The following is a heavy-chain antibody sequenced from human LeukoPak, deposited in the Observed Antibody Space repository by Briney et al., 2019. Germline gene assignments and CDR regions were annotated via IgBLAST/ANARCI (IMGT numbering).Heavy chain of an antibody. Sequence: GGSLRLSCAASGFTVSSNYMSWVRQAPGKGLEWVSVIYSGGSTYYADSVKGRFTISRDNSKNTLYLQMNSLRAEDTAVYYCARGGYSGSYCYFDYWGQGTLVTVSS. CDR2: IYSGGST. CDR1: GFTVSSNY. CDR3: ARGGYSGSYCYFDY. D-gene: IGHD1-26*01. V-gene: IGHV3-53*01. J-gene: IGHJ4*02.